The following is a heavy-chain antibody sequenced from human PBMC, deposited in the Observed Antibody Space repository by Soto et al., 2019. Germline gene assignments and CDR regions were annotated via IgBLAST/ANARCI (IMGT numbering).Heavy chain of an antibody. CDR1: GYTFTSYA. CDR2: INAGNGNT. CDR3: ARVPGYSIGDL. D-gene: IGHD2-21*01. V-gene: IGHV1-3*01. J-gene: IGHJ2*01. Sequence: ASVKVSCKASGYTFTSYAMHWVRQAPGHRLEWMGWINAGNGNTKYSQTFQGRVTITRDTSASTAYMELSSLRSEDTAVYYCARVPGYSIGDLWGRGTLVTVSS.